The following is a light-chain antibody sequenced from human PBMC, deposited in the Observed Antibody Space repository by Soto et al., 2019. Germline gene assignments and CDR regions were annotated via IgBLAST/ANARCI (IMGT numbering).Light chain of an antibody. Sequence: IQLTQSPSSLSASVGDRVTITCRASQGISSYLAWYQQKPGKAPKLLIYAASTLQSGVPSRFSGSGSGTDFTLTISSLQPEDFAVYYCQQLESYPLTFGGGTKVEIK. CDR2: AAS. V-gene: IGKV1-9*01. CDR3: QQLESYPLT. CDR1: QGISSY. J-gene: IGKJ4*01.